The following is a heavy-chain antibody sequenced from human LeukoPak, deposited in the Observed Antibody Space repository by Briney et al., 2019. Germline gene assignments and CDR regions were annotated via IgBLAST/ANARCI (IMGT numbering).Heavy chain of an antibody. J-gene: IGHJ4*02. CDR3: AKARYSSGLDY. CDR1: GFTFSTYR. V-gene: IGHV3-7*01. CDR2: ITEDGSGK. Sequence: PGGSLRLSCAASGFTFSTYRMAWVRQAPGKGLEWVATITEDGSGKYHVDSVRGRFTVSRDNTNKLLFLQMNSLRAEDTAVYHCAKARYSSGLDYWGQGTPVSVSS. D-gene: IGHD6-19*01.